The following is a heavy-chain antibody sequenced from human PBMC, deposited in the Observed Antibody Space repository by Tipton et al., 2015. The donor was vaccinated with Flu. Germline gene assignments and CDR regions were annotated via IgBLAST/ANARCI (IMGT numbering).Heavy chain of an antibody. Sequence: TLSLTCAVYGGSFSGYYWSWIRQPPGKGLEWIGEINHSGSPNYNPSLKSRVTISVDTSKNQFSLKLSSVTAADTAVYYCAASGYSYGLFDYWGQGTLVTVSS. D-gene: IGHD5-18*01. J-gene: IGHJ4*02. CDR1: GGSFSGYY. CDR3: AASGYSYGLFDY. V-gene: IGHV4-34*01. CDR2: INHSGSP.